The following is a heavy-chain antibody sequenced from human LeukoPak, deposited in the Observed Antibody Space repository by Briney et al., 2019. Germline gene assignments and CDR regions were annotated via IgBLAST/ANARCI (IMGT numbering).Heavy chain of an antibody. V-gene: IGHV1-69*04. D-gene: IGHD2-2*01. CDR1: GGTFSSYA. Sequence: SVKVSCKASGGTFSSYAISWVRQAPGQGLEWMGRIIPILGIANYAQKFQGRVTITADKSTSTAYMELSSLRSEDTAVYYCARVGGYCSSTSCFGDAAGRYYYYYGMDVWGQGTTVTVSS. CDR3: ARVGGYCSSTSCFGDAAGRYYYYYGMDV. J-gene: IGHJ6*02. CDR2: IIPILGIA.